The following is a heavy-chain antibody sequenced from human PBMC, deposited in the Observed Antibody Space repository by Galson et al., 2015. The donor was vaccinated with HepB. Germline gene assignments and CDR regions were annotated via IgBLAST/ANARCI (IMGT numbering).Heavy chain of an antibody. D-gene: IGHD1-26*01. V-gene: IGHV3-30*04. CDR1: GFTFSTYT. J-gene: IGHJ6*02. CDR2: TSYDVSEE. Sequence: SLRLSCAASGFTFSTYTMHWVRQAPGKGLEWVALTSYDVSEEYYADSVKGRFTISRDNSKNTLHLQMNSLRDEDTAVYYCARDGGLWDYYYGMDVWGQGTTVTVSS. CDR3: ARDGGLWDYYYGMDV.